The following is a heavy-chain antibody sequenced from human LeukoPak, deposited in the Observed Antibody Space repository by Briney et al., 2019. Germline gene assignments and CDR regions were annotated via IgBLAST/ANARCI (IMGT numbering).Heavy chain of an antibody. D-gene: IGHD3-10*01. J-gene: IGHJ5*02. CDR1: GFTFSSYG. Sequence: GSLRLSCAASGFTFSSYGMHWVRQSPGKGLEWIGSIYSRGSTYYNPSLKSRVIVSSDMSKNQFSLMLNSVTAADTAVYYCARDKGQYGSGTRGFTWFDPWGQGTLVTVSS. V-gene: IGHV4-39*07. CDR3: ARDKGQYGSGTRGFTWFDP. CDR2: IYSRGST.